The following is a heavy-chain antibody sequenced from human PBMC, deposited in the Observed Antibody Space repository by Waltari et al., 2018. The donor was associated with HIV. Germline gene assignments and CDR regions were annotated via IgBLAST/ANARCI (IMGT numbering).Heavy chain of an antibody. CDR1: GYTFTSYD. J-gene: IGHJ4*02. CDR3: AILYCTNGVCYRQGDY. V-gene: IGHV1-8*01. CDR2: MNPNSGNT. Sequence: QVQLVQSGAEVKKPGASVKVSCKASGYTFTSYDINWVRQATGQGLEWMGWMNPNSGNTGYAQKFQGRVTMTRNTSISTAYMELSSLRSEDTAVYYCAILYCTNGVCYRQGDYWGQGTLVTVSS. D-gene: IGHD2-8*01.